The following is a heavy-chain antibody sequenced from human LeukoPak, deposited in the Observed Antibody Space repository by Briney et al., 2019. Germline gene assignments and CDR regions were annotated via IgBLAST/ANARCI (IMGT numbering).Heavy chain of an antibody. V-gene: IGHV3-74*01. CDR2: IKSDGSS. CDR3: ARAAYSGYDPSEGYYFDY. D-gene: IGHD5-12*01. CDR1: GFTFSSYW. J-gene: IGHJ4*02. Sequence: PGGSLRLSCAASGFTFSSYWMHWVRQGPGKGLVRVSRIKSDGSSIYADSVKGRFTISRDNAKNSLYLQMNSLRAEDTAVYYCARAAYSGYDPSEGYYFDYWGQGTLVTVSS.